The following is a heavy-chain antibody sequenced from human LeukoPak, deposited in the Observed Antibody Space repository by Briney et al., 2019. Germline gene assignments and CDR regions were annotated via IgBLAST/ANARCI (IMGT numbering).Heavy chain of an antibody. J-gene: IGHJ4*02. CDR2: IKEDGSEK. CDR1: GFAFSSYW. Sequence: GGSLRLSCAVSGFAFSSYWMSWVRQAPGKGLEWVANIKEDGSEKYYVDSVKGRFTISRDNAKNSLYLQMNSLRAEDTAVYYCAKGVAGTETMGDYWGQGTLVTVSS. CDR3: AKGVAGTETMGDY. V-gene: IGHV3-7*01. D-gene: IGHD6-19*01.